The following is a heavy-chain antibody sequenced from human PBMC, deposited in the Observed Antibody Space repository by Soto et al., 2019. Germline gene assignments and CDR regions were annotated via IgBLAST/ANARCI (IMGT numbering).Heavy chain of an antibody. V-gene: IGHV2-5*02. Sequence: QITVKESGPTLVKPTQTLTLTCTFSGFSLRTTGVGVAWIRQLPGKALEWLALIYWDDDKRYSPSLKSRLSITKDTSKNQVVLTMTNADPVDTATYYCAHTGQGLVLCYFDYWGQGTLVTVSS. D-gene: IGHD6-19*01. CDR2: IYWDDDK. J-gene: IGHJ4*02. CDR1: GFSLRTTGVG. CDR3: AHTGQGLVLCYFDY.